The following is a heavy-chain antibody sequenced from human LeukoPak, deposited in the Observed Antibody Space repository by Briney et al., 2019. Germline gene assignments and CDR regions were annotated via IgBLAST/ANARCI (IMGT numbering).Heavy chain of an antibody. Sequence: SETLSLTCSVSGGSISNSGYYWGWIRQPPGKTLEWIGSIYHSGNTYYNPSLRSRVTISVDTSKNQFSLKLTSVTAADTAVYYCARHIYNDYGGHEGQDHWGQGTLVTVSS. D-gene: IGHD4-23*01. CDR3: ARHIYNDYGGHEGQDH. J-gene: IGHJ4*02. CDR2: IYHSGNT. CDR1: GGSISNSGYY. V-gene: IGHV4-39*01.